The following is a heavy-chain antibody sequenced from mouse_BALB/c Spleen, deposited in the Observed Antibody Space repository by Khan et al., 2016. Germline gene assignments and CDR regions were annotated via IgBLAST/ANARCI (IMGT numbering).Heavy chain of an antibody. V-gene: IGHV1-9*01. Sequence: QVQLKQSGAELMKPGASVKISCKATGYTFSNYWIEWVKQRPGHGLEWIGDILPGSGYSNSNENFKGKATFTADASSNTAYMQLISLTSEDSAVYFCASAWYSMDYWGQGTSVTVSS. CDR3: ASAWYSMDY. J-gene: IGHJ4*01. CDR1: GYTFSNYW. CDR2: ILPGSGYS.